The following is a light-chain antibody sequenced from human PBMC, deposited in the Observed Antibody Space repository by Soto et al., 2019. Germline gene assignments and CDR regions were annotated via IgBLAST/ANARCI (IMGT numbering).Light chain of an antibody. CDR1: QSVSSSC. Sequence: EIVLTQSPGTLSLSPGERATLSCRASQSVSSSCLAWYQQKPGQAPRLLIYGASSRATGIPDRFSASGSGTDFTLTISRLEPEDFAVYYCQQYGSSPLTFGGGTKVEIK. CDR3: QQYGSSPLT. CDR2: GAS. V-gene: IGKV3-20*01. J-gene: IGKJ4*01.